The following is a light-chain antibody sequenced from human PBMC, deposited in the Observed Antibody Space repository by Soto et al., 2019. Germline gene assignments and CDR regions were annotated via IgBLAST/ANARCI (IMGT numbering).Light chain of an antibody. CDR3: QNFGDSPFT. J-gene: IGKJ3*01. CDR2: GAS. V-gene: IGKV3-20*01. CDR1: ESISSHY. Sequence: EVVLMHSPDTLSLSPGERATLSCRASESISSHYIAWYQHKPGQAPRLLIFGASTRATGIPDRFSGSWSGTDFTLTISRLEPEDFAVYYCQNFGDSPFTFGPGTKVDIK.